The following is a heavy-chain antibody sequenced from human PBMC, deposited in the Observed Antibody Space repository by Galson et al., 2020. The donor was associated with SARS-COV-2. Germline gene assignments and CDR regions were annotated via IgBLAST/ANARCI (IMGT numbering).Heavy chain of an antibody. CDR3: ARGTSFSSPSPQRKYYYYYMDV. CDR2: IGTAGDT. D-gene: IGHD3-16*02. V-gene: IGHV3-13*01. CDR1: GFNYSSYD. Sequence: QLGESLKISCAASGFNYSSYDMHWVRQATGKGLEWVSAIGTAGDTYYPGSVKGRFTISRENAKNSLYLQMNSLRAGDTAVYYCARGTSFSSPSPQRKYYYYYMDVWGKGTTVTVSS. J-gene: IGHJ6*03.